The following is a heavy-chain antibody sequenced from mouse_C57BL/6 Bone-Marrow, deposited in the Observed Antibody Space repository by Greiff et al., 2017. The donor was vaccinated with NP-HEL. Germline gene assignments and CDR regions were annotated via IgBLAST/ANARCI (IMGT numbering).Heavy chain of an antibody. CDR2: IDPSDSYT. V-gene: IGHV1-59*01. CDR3: ARLYGSSPRYFDV. D-gene: IGHD1-1*01. Sequence: QVQLQQPGAELVRPGTSVKLSCKASGYTFTSYWMHWVKQRPGQGLEWIGVIDPSDSYTNYNQKFKGKATLTVDTSSSTAYMQLSSLTSEDSAVYYCARLYGSSPRYFDVWGTGTTVTVSS. J-gene: IGHJ1*03. CDR1: GYTFTSYW.